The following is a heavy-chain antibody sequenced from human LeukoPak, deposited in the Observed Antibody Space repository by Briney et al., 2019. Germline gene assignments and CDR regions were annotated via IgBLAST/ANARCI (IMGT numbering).Heavy chain of an antibody. CDR2: IKQDGSEK. D-gene: IGHD5-12*01. CDR1: GFTFSSYW. J-gene: IGHJ4*02. Sequence: GGSLRLSCAASGFTFSSYWMRWVRQAPGKGLEWVANIKQDGSEKCYVDSVKGRFTISRDNAKNSLYLQMNSLRAEDTAVYYCARVDIVATISKYYFDYWGQGTLVTVSS. CDR3: ARVDIVATISKYYFDY. V-gene: IGHV3-7*01.